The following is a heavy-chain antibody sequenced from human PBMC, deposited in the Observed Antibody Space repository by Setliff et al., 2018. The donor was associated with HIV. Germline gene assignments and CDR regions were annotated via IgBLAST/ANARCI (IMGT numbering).Heavy chain of an antibody. CDR3: ARLGGNWGYWFDP. J-gene: IGHJ5*02. V-gene: IGHV4-39*01. CDR1: GGFISSHIYQ. CDR2: IYYSGTT. Sequence: SETLSLTCTVSGGFISSHIYQWGWIRQPPGKGLEWIGSIYYSGTTYYNPSLKSRLTISIDTSMNQFSLRLNALTAADTAVYYCARLGGNWGYWFDPWSQGTLVTVSS. D-gene: IGHD7-27*01.